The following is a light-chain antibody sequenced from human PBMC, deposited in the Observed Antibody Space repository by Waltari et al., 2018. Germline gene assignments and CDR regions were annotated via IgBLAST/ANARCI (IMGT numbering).Light chain of an antibody. Sequence: EIVLTQSPGTLSLSPGERGTLSLRASQSVSSSYLAWYQQKPGQPPRLLIYGASSRATGIPDTFSGSGSGTDFTLTISRLEPEDFAVYYCQQYGSSPPRLTFGGGTKVEIK. V-gene: IGKV3-20*01. CDR1: QSVSSSY. J-gene: IGKJ4*01. CDR3: QQYGSSPPRLT. CDR2: GAS.